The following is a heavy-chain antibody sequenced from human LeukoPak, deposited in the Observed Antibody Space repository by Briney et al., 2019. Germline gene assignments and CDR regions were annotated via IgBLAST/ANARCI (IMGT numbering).Heavy chain of an antibody. V-gene: IGHV3-23*01. Sequence: GGSLRLSCAASGFNFPTYAMQWVRQAPGKGLEWVSSIRVSDGARFYADSVKGRFTISRDNSKNTLYLQMNSLRAEDTAVYYCARGGGAVAAYWGQGTLVTVSS. CDR2: IRVSDGAR. J-gene: IGHJ4*02. CDR3: ARGGGAVAAY. D-gene: IGHD6-19*01. CDR1: GFNFPTYA.